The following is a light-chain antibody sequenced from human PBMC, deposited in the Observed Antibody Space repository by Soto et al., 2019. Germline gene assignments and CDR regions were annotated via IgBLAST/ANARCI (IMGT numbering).Light chain of an antibody. CDR2: DSS. V-gene: IGKV1-5*01. Sequence: DTQLTQSPSTLSASVGDRVTITCRASQSISGWLAWYQQKPGKAPTLLIYDSSTLESGVPSRFSGSGSGTEFTLSISSPQPDDFATYVCQQYNDYWTVGQGTRVTIK. CDR3: QQYNDYWT. CDR1: QSISGW. J-gene: IGKJ2*01.